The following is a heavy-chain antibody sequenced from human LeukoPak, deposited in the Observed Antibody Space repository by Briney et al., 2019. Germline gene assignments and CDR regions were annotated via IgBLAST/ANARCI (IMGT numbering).Heavy chain of an antibody. CDR3: ARVKEASAFDI. Sequence: PGGSLRLSCAASGFTFSIYEMNWVRQAPGKGLEWVSSSSGSTIYYADSVKGRFTISRDNAKNSLYLQMNSLRAEDTAVYYCARVKEASAFDIWGQGTMVTVSS. V-gene: IGHV3-48*03. CDR2: SSSGSTI. J-gene: IGHJ3*02. CDR1: GFTFSIYE. D-gene: IGHD5-12*01.